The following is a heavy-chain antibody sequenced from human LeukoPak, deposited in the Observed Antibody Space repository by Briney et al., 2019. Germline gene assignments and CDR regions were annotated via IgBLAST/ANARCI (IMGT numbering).Heavy chain of an antibody. Sequence: GGSLRLSCAASGFTFSSYWMSWVRQAPGKGLEWVANIKQDGSEKYYVDSVKGRFTISRDNAKNSPYLQMNSLRAEDTAVYYCAREEGSGWYGYFDLWGRGTLVTVSS. CDR3: AREEGSGWYGYFDL. CDR2: IKQDGSEK. J-gene: IGHJ2*01. CDR1: GFTFSSYW. V-gene: IGHV3-7*03. D-gene: IGHD6-19*01.